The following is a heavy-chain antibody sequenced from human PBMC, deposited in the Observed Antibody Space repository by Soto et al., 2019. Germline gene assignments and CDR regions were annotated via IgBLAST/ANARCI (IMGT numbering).Heavy chain of an antibody. D-gene: IGHD6-19*01. J-gene: IGHJ6*02. Sequence: SETLSLTCTVSGGSISSYYWSWIRQPPGKGLEWIGYIYYSGSTNYNPSLKSRVTISVDTSKNQFSLKLSSVTAADTAVYYCARDRDGSGWYPYYYYGMDVWGQGTTVTVSS. CDR1: GGSISSYY. V-gene: IGHV4-59*01. CDR3: ARDRDGSGWYPYYYYGMDV. CDR2: IYYSGST.